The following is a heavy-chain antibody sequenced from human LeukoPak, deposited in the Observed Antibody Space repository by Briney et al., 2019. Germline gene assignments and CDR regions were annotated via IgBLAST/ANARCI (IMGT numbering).Heavy chain of an antibody. Sequence: GGSLRLSCAASGFTFSDYYMSWIRQAPGKGLEWVSYISSSGSYTNYADSVKGRFTISRDNAKNSLYLQMNSLRAEDTAVYYCARGTAMVTIEDYWGQGTLVTVSS. J-gene: IGHJ4*02. D-gene: IGHD5-18*01. CDR3: ARGTAMVTIEDY. CDR1: GFTFSDYY. CDR2: ISSSGSYT. V-gene: IGHV3-11*06.